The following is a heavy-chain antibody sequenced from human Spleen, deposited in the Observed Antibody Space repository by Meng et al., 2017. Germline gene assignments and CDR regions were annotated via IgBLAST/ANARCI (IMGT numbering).Heavy chain of an antibody. D-gene: IGHD3-10*01. CDR2: LSGGGFTT. J-gene: IGHJ4*02. CDR3: AKYSYGLGDYLDY. Sequence: EGQLVEFGGGLVQPGGSLRLSCAASGFSFSSYAMSWVRHAPGKGLEWVSALSGGGFTTYYADSVKGRFAISRHNSMNTLYLQMNSLRAEDTALYYCAKYSYGLGDYLDYWGQGALVTVSS. CDR1: GFSFSSYA. V-gene: IGHV3-23*04.